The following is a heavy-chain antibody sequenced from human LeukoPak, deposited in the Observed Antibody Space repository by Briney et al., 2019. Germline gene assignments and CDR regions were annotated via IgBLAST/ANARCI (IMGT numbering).Heavy chain of an antibody. J-gene: IGHJ5*02. CDR3: AIGYSGSYFGFDP. D-gene: IGHD1-26*01. Sequence: GESLKNSCKGSGYSFTSYWIGWVRPMPGKGLEWMGIIYPGDSDTRYSPSFQGQGTISADKSISTAYLQWSSLKASDTAMYYCAIGYSGSYFGFDPWGQGTLVTVSS. CDR1: GYSFTSYW. CDR2: IYPGDSDT. V-gene: IGHV5-51*01.